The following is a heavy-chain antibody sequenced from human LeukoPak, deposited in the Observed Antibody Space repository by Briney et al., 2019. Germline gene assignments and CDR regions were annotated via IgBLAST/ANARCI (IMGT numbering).Heavy chain of an antibody. Sequence: SDTLSLTCTVSGGFISSSNSHWGWIRQPPGKGLGWVGTIYYSGSTYYKSSLKSLVTISVDTSKNQFSLKLSSVTAADTAVYYWARDNLKRSSGWSSGWFDPWGQGTLVTVSS. V-gene: IGHV4-39*07. J-gene: IGHJ5*02. CDR1: GGFISSSNSH. D-gene: IGHD6-19*01. CDR3: ARDNLKRSSGWSSGWFDP. CDR2: IYYSGST.